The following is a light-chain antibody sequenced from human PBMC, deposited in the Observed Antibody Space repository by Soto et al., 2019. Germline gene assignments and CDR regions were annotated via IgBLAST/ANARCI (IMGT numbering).Light chain of an antibody. J-gene: IGLJ2*01. CDR2: DVS. CDR3: YSYADNTRV. Sequence: QSALTQPRSVSGSPGQSVTISCTGTSSDVGDYNYVSWYQQHPDKAPKLMIYDVSTRPSGVPDRFSGSKSGNTASLTISGLQAEDEADYYCYSYADNTRVFGGGTKLTVL. V-gene: IGLV2-11*01. CDR1: SSDVGDYNY.